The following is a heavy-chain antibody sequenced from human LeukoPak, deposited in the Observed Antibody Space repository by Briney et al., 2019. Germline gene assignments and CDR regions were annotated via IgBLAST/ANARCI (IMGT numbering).Heavy chain of an antibody. V-gene: IGHV4-4*07. CDR3: AREYYDSNKAPAFDI. CDR2: IYISGST. Sequence: PSETLSLTCTVSGGSISSYYWSWIRQPAGKGLEWIGRIYISGSTNYNPSLKSRVTMPVDTSKNQFSLKLSSVTAADTAVYYCAREYYDSNKAPAFDIWGQGTMVTVSS. D-gene: IGHD3-22*01. J-gene: IGHJ3*02. CDR1: GGSISSYY.